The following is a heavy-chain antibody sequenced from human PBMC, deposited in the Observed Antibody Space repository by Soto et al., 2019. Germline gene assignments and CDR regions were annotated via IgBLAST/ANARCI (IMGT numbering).Heavy chain of an antibody. CDR2: IIPILGIA. CDR1: GGTFSSYT. J-gene: IGHJ1*01. V-gene: IGHV1-69*04. CDR3: ARDLLLTGSPTPAEYFQH. Sequence: ASVKVSCKASGGTFSSYTISWVRQAPGQGLEWMGRIIPILGIANYAQKFQGRVTITADKSTSTAYMELSSLRSEDTAVYYCARDLLLTGSPTPAEYFQHWGQGTLVIVSS. D-gene: IGHD3-9*01.